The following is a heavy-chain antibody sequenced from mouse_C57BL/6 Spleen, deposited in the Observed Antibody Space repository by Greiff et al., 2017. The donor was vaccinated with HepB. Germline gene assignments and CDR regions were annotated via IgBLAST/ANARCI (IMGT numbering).Heavy chain of an antibody. CDR2: LLPGSGST. CDR1: GYTFTGYW. CDR3: ARFGYDEGYYAMDY. V-gene: IGHV1-9*01. Sequence: VQLQQSGAELMKPGASVRLSCKATGYTFTGYWIEWVKQRPGHGLEWIGELLPGSGSTNYNEKIKGKSTFTADTSSNTAYMQLSSLTTEDSSIYYCARFGYDEGYYAMDYWGQGTSVTVSS. J-gene: IGHJ4*01. D-gene: IGHD2-2*01.